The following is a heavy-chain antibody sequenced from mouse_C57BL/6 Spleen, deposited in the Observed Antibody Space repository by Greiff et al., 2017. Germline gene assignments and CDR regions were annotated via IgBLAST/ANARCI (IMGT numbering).Heavy chain of an antibody. CDR2: IYPGDGDT. D-gene: IGHD2-4*01. CDR1: GYAFSSSW. V-gene: IGHV1-82*01. J-gene: IGHJ4*01. CDR3: SRQAGLRPYYYAMDY. Sequence: QVQLQQSGPELVKPGASVKISCKASGYAFSSSWMNWVKQRPGKGLEWIGRIYPGDGDTNYNGKFKGKATLTADKSSSTAYMQLSSLTSEDSAVYFCSRQAGLRPYYYAMDYWGQGTSVTVSS.